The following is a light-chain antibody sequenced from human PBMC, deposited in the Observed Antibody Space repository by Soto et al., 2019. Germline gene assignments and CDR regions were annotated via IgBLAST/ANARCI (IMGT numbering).Light chain of an antibody. CDR3: CSYVGSSTSV. CDR2: EGT. Sequence: QSVLTQPASVSGSPGQSITISCTGTSSDVGTYNLVSWYQQHPGKAPKLMVYEGTKRPSGVSNRFSGSKSGNTASLTISGLQAEDDADYYCCSYVGSSTSVLGTETKVAVL. V-gene: IGLV2-23*01. CDR1: SSDVGTYNL. J-gene: IGLJ1*01.